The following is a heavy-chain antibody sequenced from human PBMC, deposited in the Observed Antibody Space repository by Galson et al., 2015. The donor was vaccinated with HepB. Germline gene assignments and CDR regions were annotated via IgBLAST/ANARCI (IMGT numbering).Heavy chain of an antibody. CDR3: TRGILASGNDH. Sequence: CAISGDSVSSNSTAWNWIRQSPSRGLQWLGKTFYRYKWYHETAVSVKSRITFYPDTSKNQLTLQLKAVTPEDTAVYYCTRGILASGNDHWGQGTLVTVSS. V-gene: IGHV6-1*01. J-gene: IGHJ5*02. D-gene: IGHD6-13*01. CDR1: GDSVSSNSTA. CDR2: TFYRYKWYH.